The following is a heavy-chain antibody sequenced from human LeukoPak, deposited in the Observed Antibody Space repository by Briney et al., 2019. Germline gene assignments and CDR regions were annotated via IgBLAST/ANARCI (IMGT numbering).Heavy chain of an antibody. CDR2: INDSGGV. D-gene: IGHD2-15*01. CDR3: ARRLVDSGASQVSDD. J-gene: IGHJ4*02. Sequence: PSETLSLTCAVYGGSFSGYYWSWIRQPPGKGLEWIGEINDSGGVNCNPSLRNRVTLSVDTSKNQFSLRLSSVAAADTAVYYCARRLVDSGASQVSDDWGQGTLVTVSS. CDR1: GGSFSGYY. V-gene: IGHV4-34*01.